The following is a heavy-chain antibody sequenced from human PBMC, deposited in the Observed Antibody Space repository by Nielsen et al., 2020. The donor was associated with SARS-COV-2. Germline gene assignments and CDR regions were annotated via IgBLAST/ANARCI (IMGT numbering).Heavy chain of an antibody. Sequence: GESLKISCAASGFTFSSYWMGWVRQAPGKGLEWVANIKQDGSEKYYVDSVKGRFTISRDNAENSLYLQMNSLRAEDTAVYYCARDGVLWFGEQQFDYWGQGTLVTVSS. D-gene: IGHD3-10*01. CDR2: IKQDGSEK. J-gene: IGHJ4*02. CDR1: GFTFSSYW. V-gene: IGHV3-7*01. CDR3: ARDGVLWFGEQQFDY.